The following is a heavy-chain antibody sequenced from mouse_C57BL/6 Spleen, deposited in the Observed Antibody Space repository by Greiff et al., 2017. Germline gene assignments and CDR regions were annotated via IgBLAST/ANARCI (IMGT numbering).Heavy chain of an antibody. V-gene: IGHV5-16*01. CDR1: GFTFSDYY. J-gene: IGHJ1*03. D-gene: IGHD2-1*01. CDR2: INYDGSST. CDR3: ARIYGNYGDWYFDV. Sequence: EVMLVESEGGLVQPGSSMKLSCTASGFTFSDYYMAWVRQVPEKGLEWVANINYDGSSTYYLDSLKSRFIISRDNAKNILYLQMSSLKSEDTATYYCARIYGNYGDWYFDVWGTGTTVTVSS.